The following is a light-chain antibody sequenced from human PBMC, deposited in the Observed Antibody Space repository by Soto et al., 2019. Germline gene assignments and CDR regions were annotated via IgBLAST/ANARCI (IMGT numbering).Light chain of an antibody. V-gene: IGLV2-14*03. CDR1: SGDDGAFDY. J-gene: IGLJ3*02. Sequence: QSALTQPASVSGSPGQSITISCAGTSGDDGAFDYVSWYQHHPGKVPKLMIYDVSDRPSGVSTRFSGSKSANMASLTISGLQADDEADYYCAAYTTSSTLVFGGGTKLTVL. CDR3: AAYTTSSTLV. CDR2: DVS.